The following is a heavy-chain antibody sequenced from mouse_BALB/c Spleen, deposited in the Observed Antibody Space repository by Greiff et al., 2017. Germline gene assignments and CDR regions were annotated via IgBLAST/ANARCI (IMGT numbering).Heavy chain of an antibody. CDR2: IRSKSNNYAT. V-gene: IGHV10-1*02. D-gene: IGHD2-2*01. J-gene: IGHJ4*01. CDR1: GFTFNTYA. CDR3: VRGYPEAMDY. Sequence: EVQLQQSGGGLVQPKGSLKLSCAASGFTFNTYAMNWVRQAPGKGLEWVARIRSKSNNYATYYADSVKDRFTISRDDSQSMLYLQMNNLKTEDTAMYYCVRGYPEAMDYWGQGTSVTVSS.